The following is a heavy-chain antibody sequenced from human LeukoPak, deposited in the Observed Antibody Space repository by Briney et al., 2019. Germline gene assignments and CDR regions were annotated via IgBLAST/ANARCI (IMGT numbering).Heavy chain of an antibody. J-gene: IGHJ4*02. D-gene: IGHD6-19*01. V-gene: IGHV1-69*13. CDR2: IIPIFGTA. CDR3: ARDLGIAVAGTREDY. CDR1: VHTFSIFA. Sequence: SVNLTCKVSVHTFSIFAISWVRQAPGQGLEWMGGIIPIFGTANYTQEFQGRVTITADESTSTAYMDLRSLRSEDTAVYYCARDLGIAVAGTREDYWGQGNPVTVSS.